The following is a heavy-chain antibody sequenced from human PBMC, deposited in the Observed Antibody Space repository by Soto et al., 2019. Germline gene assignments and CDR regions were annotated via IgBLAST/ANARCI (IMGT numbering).Heavy chain of an antibody. V-gene: IGHV4-59*01. Sequence: SETLSLTCTVSGVSISSYFWSWIRQATGRGLEWIGYTYHRGSTNYSPSLKSRVAISLDTSENQFSLKVNSVTAADTAVYYCARIGGYHGPLDYWGQGTPVTVAS. CDR1: GVSISSYF. D-gene: IGHD6-25*01. J-gene: IGHJ4*02. CDR3: ARIGGYHGPLDY. CDR2: TYHRGST.